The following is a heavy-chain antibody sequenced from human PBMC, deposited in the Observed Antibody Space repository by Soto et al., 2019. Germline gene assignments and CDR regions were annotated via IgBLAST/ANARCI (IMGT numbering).Heavy chain of an antibody. J-gene: IGHJ5*02. Sequence: QLQLQESGPGLVKPSETVSFTCTVSGGSIRSSSYYWGWIRQPPGKGLEWIGSIYYSGSTYYNPSLKSRVTISVDTSKNQFSLKLSSVTAAHTAVYYCASGYCTNGVCLGFDPWGQGTLVTVSS. D-gene: IGHD2-8*01. CDR2: IYYSGST. CDR3: ASGYCTNGVCLGFDP. CDR1: GGSIRSSSYY. V-gene: IGHV4-39*01.